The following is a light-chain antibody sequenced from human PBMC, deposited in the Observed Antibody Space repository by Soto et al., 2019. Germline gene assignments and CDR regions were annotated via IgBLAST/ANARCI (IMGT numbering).Light chain of an antibody. Sequence: QSVLTQPPSASGTPGQRVTISCSGSNSNIASNAVNWYQQLPGTAPKLLIYGDNQRPSGVPARFSGSRSGTSASLAISGLQSGDEADYYCAAWDDSLNGGLFGGGTKVTVL. J-gene: IGLJ3*02. CDR2: GDN. V-gene: IGLV1-44*01. CDR1: NSNIASNA. CDR3: AAWDDSLNGGL.